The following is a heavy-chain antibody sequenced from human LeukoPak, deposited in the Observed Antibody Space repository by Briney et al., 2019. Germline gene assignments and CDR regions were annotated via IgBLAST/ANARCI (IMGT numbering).Heavy chain of an antibody. V-gene: IGHV4-31*03. CDR1: GGSISSGAYY. CDR3: ARDRRVTIFGVVTHRWFDP. D-gene: IGHD3-3*01. CDR2: IYNSGST. Sequence: PSQTLSLTCTVSGGSISSGAYYWSWIRQLPGKGLEWIGYIYNSGSTDYNPSLKSRLTISVDTSKNQFSLKLSSVTAADTAVYYCARDRRVTIFGVVTHRWFDPWGQGTPVTVSS. J-gene: IGHJ5*02.